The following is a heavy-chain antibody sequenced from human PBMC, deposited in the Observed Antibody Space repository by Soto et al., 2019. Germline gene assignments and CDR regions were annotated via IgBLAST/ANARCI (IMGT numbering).Heavy chain of an antibody. V-gene: IGHV1-69*13. D-gene: IGHD5-12*01. Sequence: ASVKVSCKASGGTFSSYAISWVRQAPGQGLEWMGGIIPIFGTANYAQKFQGRVTITADESTSTAYMELSSLRSEDTAVYYCARERMATITRGYFDYWGQGTLVTV. J-gene: IGHJ4*02. CDR3: ARERMATITRGYFDY. CDR1: GGTFSSYA. CDR2: IIPIFGTA.